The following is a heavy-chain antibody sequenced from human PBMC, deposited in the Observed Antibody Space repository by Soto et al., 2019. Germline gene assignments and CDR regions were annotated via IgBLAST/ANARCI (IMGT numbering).Heavy chain of an antibody. CDR1: GRSVTSGGYY. Sequence: QVQLQESGPRLVKPSQTLSLTCTVSGRSVTSGGYYWTWIRQHPGRGLEWIGYIYHTGRPSYNPSLESQVTISLDTSKNQFSLNLTAVTAADTAIYYGVRDRALDSSGHWFDTWGQGILVTVSS. D-gene: IGHD6-19*01. CDR2: IYHTGRP. CDR3: VRDRALDSSGHWFDT. V-gene: IGHV4-31*01. J-gene: IGHJ5*02.